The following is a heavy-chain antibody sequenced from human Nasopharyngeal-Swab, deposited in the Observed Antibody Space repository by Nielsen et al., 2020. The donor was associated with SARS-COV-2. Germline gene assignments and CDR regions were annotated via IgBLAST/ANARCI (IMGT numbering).Heavy chain of an antibody. CDR3: ARGNDFWSDNWYFDL. V-gene: IGHV4-61*02. CDR2: IYTSGST. D-gene: IGHD3-3*01. J-gene: IGHJ2*01. Sequence: SETLSLTCTVSGGSISSGSYYWSWIRQPAGKGLEWIGRIYTSGSTNYNPSLKSRVTISVDTSKNQFSLKLSFVTAADTAAYYCARGNDFWSDNWYFDLWGRGTLVTVSS. CDR1: GGSISSGSYY.